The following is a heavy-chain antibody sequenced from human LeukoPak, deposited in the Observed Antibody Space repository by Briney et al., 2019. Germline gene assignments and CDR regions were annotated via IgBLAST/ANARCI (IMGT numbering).Heavy chain of an antibody. CDR1: GYAISSGYY. Sequence: PSETLSLTCTVSGYAISSGYYWGWIRQPPGKGLEWIGSIYYSGSTYYNPSLKSRVTISVDTSKNQFSLKLSSVTAADTAVYYCASLTLAAALTRLNHAFDIWGQGTMVTVSS. J-gene: IGHJ3*02. CDR2: IYYSGST. CDR3: ASLTLAAALTRLNHAFDI. V-gene: IGHV4-38-2*02. D-gene: IGHD6-13*01.